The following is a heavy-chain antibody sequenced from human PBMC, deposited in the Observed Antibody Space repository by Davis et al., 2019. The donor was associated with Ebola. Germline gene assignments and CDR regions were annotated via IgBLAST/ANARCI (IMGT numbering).Heavy chain of an antibody. CDR2: INRGGTT. CDR1: GASFRDYY. V-gene: IGHV4-34*01. D-gene: IGHD1-26*01. Sequence: PSETLSLTCAVYGASFRDYYCGWIRQSPGRGLEWIGDINRGGTTNYNPSLKSRVTVSVDTAKNHFSVKMTSVTAADTGVYYCATSSEVGFYFESWGQETPVSVSS. J-gene: IGHJ4*02. CDR3: ATSSEVGFYFES.